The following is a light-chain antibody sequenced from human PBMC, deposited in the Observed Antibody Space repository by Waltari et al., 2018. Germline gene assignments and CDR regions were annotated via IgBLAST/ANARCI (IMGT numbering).Light chain of an antibody. CDR3: NSRDSSGNVV. V-gene: IGLV3-19*01. Sequence: SSELTQDPAVSVALGQTVRITCQGDSLRSYYASWYQQKPGQAPVLVIYGKNNRPSWIPDRFSGSSSGNTASLTIPGAQAEDEADYYCNSRDSSGNVVFGGGTKLTVL. CDR2: GKN. J-gene: IGLJ2*01. CDR1: SLRSYY.